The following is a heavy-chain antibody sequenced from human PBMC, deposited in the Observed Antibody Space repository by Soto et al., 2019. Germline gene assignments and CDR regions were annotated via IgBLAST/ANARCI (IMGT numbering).Heavy chain of an antibody. Sequence: QVQLVESGGGVVQPGRSLRLSCAASGFTFSSYGMHWVRQAPGKGLEWVAVIWYDGSNKYYADSVKGRFTISRDNSKNTLYLQMNSLRAEDTAGYYCARGLTPNAPGYWGQGTLVTVSS. V-gene: IGHV3-33*01. CDR2: IWYDGSNK. CDR1: GFTFSSYG. CDR3: ARGLTPNAPGY. J-gene: IGHJ4*02. D-gene: IGHD2-15*01.